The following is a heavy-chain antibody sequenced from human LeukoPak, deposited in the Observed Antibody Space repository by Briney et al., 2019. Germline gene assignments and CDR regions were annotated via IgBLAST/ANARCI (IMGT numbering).Heavy chain of an antibody. CDR2: MWYDGSNK. CDR3: AKDGGPAHLDAFDI. D-gene: IGHD4-23*01. Sequence: GGSLRLSCAASGFTFSSYGMHWVRQAPGKGLEWVAVMWYDGSNKYYADSVKGRFTVSRDNSKNTLYLQMNSLRAEDTAVYYCAKDGGPAHLDAFDIWGQGTMVTVSS. J-gene: IGHJ3*02. V-gene: IGHV3-33*06. CDR1: GFTFSSYG.